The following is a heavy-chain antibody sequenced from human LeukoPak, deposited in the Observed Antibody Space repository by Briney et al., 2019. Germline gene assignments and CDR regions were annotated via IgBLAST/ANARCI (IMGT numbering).Heavy chain of an antibody. V-gene: IGHV4-4*02. CDR3: ARGRSYSSGWAHFDY. CDR2: IYHSGST. D-gene: IGHD6-19*01. Sequence: SGTLSLTCAVSGGSISSSNWWSWARQPPGKGLEWIGEIYHSGSTNYNPSLKSRVTISVDKSKNQFSLKLSSVTAADTAVYYCARGRSYSSGWAHFDYWGQGTLVTVSS. CDR1: GGSISSSNW. J-gene: IGHJ4*02.